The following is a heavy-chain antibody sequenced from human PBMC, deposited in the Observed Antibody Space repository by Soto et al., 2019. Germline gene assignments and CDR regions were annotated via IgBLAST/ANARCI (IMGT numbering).Heavy chain of an antibody. J-gene: IGHJ4*02. D-gene: IGHD2-15*01. Sequence: GGSLRLSCTVSAISEFSFSDQYMDWVRQAPGKGLEWVGRSRNRVNNLSTAYAASVQGRFTISRDESKNTVYLQMNSLKTDDTAVYYCSRVGPSAKSPDYWGQGTLVTVSS. CDR2: SRNRVNNLST. V-gene: IGHV3-72*01. CDR1: AISEFSFSDQY. CDR3: SRVGPSAKSPDY.